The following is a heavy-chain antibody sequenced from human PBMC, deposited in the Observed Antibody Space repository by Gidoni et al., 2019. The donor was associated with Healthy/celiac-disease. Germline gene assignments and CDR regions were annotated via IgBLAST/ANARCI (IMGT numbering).Heavy chain of an antibody. D-gene: IGHD2-2*02. CDR1: GGPISSYH. CDR3: ARGVPAAIGGYYYMDV. CDR2: IYYSGST. V-gene: IGHV4-59*01. Sequence: QVQLQESGPGLVKPSETLSLTCTVPGGPISSYHWSWIRQPPGKGREWIGYIYYSGSTNYNPSLKSRVTISVDTSKNQFSLKLSSVTAADTAVYYCARGVPAAIGGYYYMDVWGKGTTVTVSS. J-gene: IGHJ6*03.